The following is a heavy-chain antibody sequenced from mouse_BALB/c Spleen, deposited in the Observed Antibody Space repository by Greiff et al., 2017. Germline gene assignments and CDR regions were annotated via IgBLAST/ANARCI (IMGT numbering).Heavy chain of an antibody. CDR3: ARHDYGSRLYYAMDY. J-gene: IGHJ4*01. V-gene: IGHV2-6-2*01. Sequence: QVQLKESGPDLVAPSQSLSITCTVSGFSLTSYGVHWVRQPPGKGLEWLVVIWSDGSTTYNSALKSRLSISKDNSKSQVFLKMNSLQTDDTAMYYCARHDYGSRLYYAMDYWGQGTSVTVSS. CDR1: GFSLTSYG. CDR2: IWSDGST. D-gene: IGHD1-1*01.